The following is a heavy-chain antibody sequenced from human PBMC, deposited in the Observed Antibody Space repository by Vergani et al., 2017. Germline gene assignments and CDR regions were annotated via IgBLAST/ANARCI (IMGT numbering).Heavy chain of an antibody. CDR3: AREVLITMVRGVLGY. CDR2: ISSSSSYI. V-gene: IGHV3-21*01. CDR1: GFTFSSYS. Sequence: EVQLVESGGGLVKPGGSLRLSCAASGFTFSSYSMNWVRQAPGKGLEWVSSISSSSSYIYYADSVKGRFTISRDNAKNSLYLQMNSLRAEDTAVYYYAREVLITMVRGVLGYWGQGTLVTVSS. J-gene: IGHJ4*02. D-gene: IGHD3-10*01.